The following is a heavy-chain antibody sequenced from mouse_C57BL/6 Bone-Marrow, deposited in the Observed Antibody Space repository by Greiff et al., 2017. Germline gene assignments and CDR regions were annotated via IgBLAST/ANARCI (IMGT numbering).Heavy chain of an antibody. CDR3: TRDPSSNWFAY. Sequence: EVHLVESGEGLVKPGGSLKLSCAASGFTFSSYAMSWVRQTPEKRLEWVAYISSGGDYIYYADTVKGRFNISRDNARNTLYLQMSSLKSEDTAMDYCTRDPSSNWFAYWGQGTLVTVSA. CDR1: GFTFSSYA. CDR2: ISSGGDYI. V-gene: IGHV5-9-1*02. D-gene: IGHD2-10*02. J-gene: IGHJ3*01.